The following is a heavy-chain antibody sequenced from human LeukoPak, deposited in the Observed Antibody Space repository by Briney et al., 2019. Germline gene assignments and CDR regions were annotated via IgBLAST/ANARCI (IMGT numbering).Heavy chain of an antibody. V-gene: IGHV3-20*04. J-gene: IGHJ3*02. Sequence: GGSLRLSCAASGFTFSSYGMHWVRQAPGKGLEWVSGINCNGGSTDYADSVKGRFTISRDNAKNSLYLQMNSLRAEDTALYYWAREWDGILDIWGQGTTVTVSS. CDR2: INCNGGST. CDR3: AREWDGILDI. D-gene: IGHD1-26*01. CDR1: GFTFSSYG.